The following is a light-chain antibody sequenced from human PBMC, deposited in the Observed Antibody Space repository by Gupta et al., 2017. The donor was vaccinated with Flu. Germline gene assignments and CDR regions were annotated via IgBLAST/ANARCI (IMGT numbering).Light chain of an antibody. CDR2: GTS. V-gene: IGLV8-61*01. CDR1: SGSVSTNYY. Sequence: QTVVTQEPSFSVSPGGTVTLTCAFSSGSVSTNYYPSWYQQTPGQPPRTLIYGTSTRSSGVPDRFSGSILGNKAALTITGAQADDESEYYCVLYLGSGTWVFGGGTKLTVL. CDR3: VLYLGSGTWV. J-gene: IGLJ3*02.